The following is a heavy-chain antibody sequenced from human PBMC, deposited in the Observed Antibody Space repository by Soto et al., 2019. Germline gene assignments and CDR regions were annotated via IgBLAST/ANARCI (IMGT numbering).Heavy chain of an antibody. CDR3: ARGDREDIAVVIGARPGEYGVDV. V-gene: IGHV3-30-3*01. J-gene: IGHJ6*02. D-gene: IGHD2-15*01. CDR2: IAYDGSNK. CDR1: GFTFRSYA. Sequence: QVQLVESGGGVVQPGRSLRLSCAASGFTFRSYAMHWVRQAPGKGLECVAVIAYDGSNKFYRDYVKGRFTISRDNSKNTLYLQINSPRYEDTAVYYCARGDREDIAVVIGARPGEYGVDVWGQGTTVTVSS.